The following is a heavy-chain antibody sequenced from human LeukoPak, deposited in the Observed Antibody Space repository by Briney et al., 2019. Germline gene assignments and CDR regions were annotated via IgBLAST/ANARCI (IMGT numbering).Heavy chain of an antibody. J-gene: IGHJ6*02. CDR2: LNPNTLVT. V-gene: IGHV1-2*02. D-gene: IGHD4-23*01. Sequence: ASVKVSCKASGYTFTDYYMHWVRQAPGQGLEWMGWLNPNTLVTNYAQHFQGRVSMTWDTSISTGYMDLHSLTSDDTAVYYCARKDGGRDGMDVWGQGTTVTVSS. CDR1: GYTFTDYY. CDR3: ARKDGGRDGMDV.